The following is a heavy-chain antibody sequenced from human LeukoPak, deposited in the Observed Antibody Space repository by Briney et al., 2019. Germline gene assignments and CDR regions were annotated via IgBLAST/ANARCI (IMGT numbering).Heavy chain of an antibody. J-gene: IGHJ4*02. CDR1: GDTFTSYG. D-gene: IGHD5-18*01. CDR2: ISAYNGNT. CDR3: ARDSKRPGKRGYSYGPFDY. V-gene: IGHV1-18*01. Sequence: GAAVKVSCKASGDTFTSYGISWVRQAPGQGLEWMGWISAYNGNTNYAQKLQGRVTMTTDTSTSTAYMELRSLRSEDTAVYYCARDSKRPGKRGYSYGPFDYWGQGTLVTVSS.